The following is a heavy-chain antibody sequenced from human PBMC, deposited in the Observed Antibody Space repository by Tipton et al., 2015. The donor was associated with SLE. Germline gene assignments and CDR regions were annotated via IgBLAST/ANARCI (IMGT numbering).Heavy chain of an antibody. CDR3: ARVRYSIGDY. Sequence: SLRLSCAASGFTLSSYAMSWVRQAPGKGLAWVTAISGSGGSTYYADSVKGRFTISRDNSKNTLYLQKNSLRAEDTAVYYCARVRYSIGDYWGQGTLVTVSS. CDR2: ISGSGGST. D-gene: IGHD6-13*01. J-gene: IGHJ4*02. CDR1: GFTLSSYA. V-gene: IGHV3-23*01.